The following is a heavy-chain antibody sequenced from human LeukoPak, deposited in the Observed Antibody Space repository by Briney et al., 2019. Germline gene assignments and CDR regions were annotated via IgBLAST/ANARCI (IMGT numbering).Heavy chain of an antibody. V-gene: IGHV3-30-3*01. J-gene: IGHJ4*02. Sequence: GRYLRLSCAASGFTFSSYAMHWVRQAPGKGLEWVAVISYDGSNKYYADSVKGRFTISRDNSKNTLYLQMNSLRAEDTAVYYCAREVWGIVGATTYFDYWGQGTLVTVSS. CDR2: ISYDGSNK. CDR3: AREVWGIVGATTYFDY. D-gene: IGHD1-26*01. CDR1: GFTFSSYA.